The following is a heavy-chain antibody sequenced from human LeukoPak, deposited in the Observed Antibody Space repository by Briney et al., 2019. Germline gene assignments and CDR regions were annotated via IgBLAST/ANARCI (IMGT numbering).Heavy chain of an antibody. CDR1: GGSISSGGYS. CDR2: INHSGST. V-gene: IGHV4-30-2*01. J-gene: IGHJ4*02. D-gene: IGHD3-3*01. CDR3: ARGDRVGDFWSALHRTYYFDY. Sequence: PSETLSLTCAVSGGSISSGGYSWSWIRQPPGKGLEWIGEINHSGSTNYNPSLKSRVTISVDTSKNQFSLKLSSVTAADTAVYYCARGDRVGDFWSALHRTYYFDYWGQGTLVTVSS.